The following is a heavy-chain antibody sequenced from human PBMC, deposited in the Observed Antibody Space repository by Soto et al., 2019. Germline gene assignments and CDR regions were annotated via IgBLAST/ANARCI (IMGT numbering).Heavy chain of an antibody. D-gene: IGHD3-9*01. CDR2: INAGNGNT. V-gene: IGHV1-3*01. CDR1: GYTFTSYA. J-gene: IGHJ5*02. CDR3: ARGLYDILTGYRTYNWFDP. Sequence: QVQLVQSGAEVKKPGASVKASCKASGYTFTSYAMHWVRQAPGQRLEWMGWINAGNGNTKYSQKFQGRVTITRDTSASTAYMELSSLRSEDTAVYYCARGLYDILTGYRTYNWFDPWGQGTLVTVSS.